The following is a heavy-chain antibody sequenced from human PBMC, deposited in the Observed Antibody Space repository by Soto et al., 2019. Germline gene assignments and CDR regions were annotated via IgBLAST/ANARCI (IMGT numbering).Heavy chain of an antibody. CDR1: GDSMDSYY. J-gene: IGHJ6*02. V-gene: IGHV4-59*01. Sequence: LCLTCTGSGDSMDSYYWSWIRQPPGKGLEWIGYIYYSGSADYNPSLRSRVTISVDTSKNQFSLKLSSVTAADTAVYYCARGPTLRGFYYGMDVSGQGNTVTVSS. CDR3: ARGPTLRGFYYGMDV. CDR2: IYYSGSA. D-gene: IGHD1-26*01.